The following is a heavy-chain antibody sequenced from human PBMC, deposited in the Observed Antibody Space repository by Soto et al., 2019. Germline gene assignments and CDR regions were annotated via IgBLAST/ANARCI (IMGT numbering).Heavy chain of an antibody. D-gene: IGHD1-26*01. J-gene: IGHJ4*01. CDR2: TYHSGST. CDR3: ARDDSGSYFR. Sequence: LSISWAFSGYSSRNWYCWGCIRQPPGKGLEWIGSTYHSGSTYYNPSLKRRVTISVDTAKYQFSLKLSSVTAADTVVYYCARDDSGSYFRWRHGDLVTVSS. CDR1: GYSSRNWYC. V-gene: IGHV4-38-2*02.